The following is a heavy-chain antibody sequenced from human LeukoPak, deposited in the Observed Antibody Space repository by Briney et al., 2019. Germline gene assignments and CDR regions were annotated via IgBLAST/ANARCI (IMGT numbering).Heavy chain of an antibody. D-gene: IGHD4-17*01. CDR1: GFSFTYAW. CDR3: TTDGATVPWYAFDI. Sequence: WGSLRLSCAASGFSFTYAWMSWVRQVPGKGLEWVGQIRSKSDGGTTDYAAPVKGRFTISRDDPKNTLYVQMNSLKTEGTAVYYCTTDGATVPWYAFDIWGQGTMVTVSS. CDR2: IRSKSDGGTT. J-gene: IGHJ3*02. V-gene: IGHV3-15*01.